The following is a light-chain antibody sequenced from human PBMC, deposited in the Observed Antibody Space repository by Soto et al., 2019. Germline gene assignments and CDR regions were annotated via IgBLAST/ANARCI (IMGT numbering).Light chain of an antibody. CDR3: QQYGSSPPIT. CDR1: QSVPRSH. J-gene: IGKJ5*01. Sequence: EIVLKQSPGTLSLSPGERATLSCRAIQSVPRSHLAWYQQKPGQAPRLLISGASSRATGIPDRFGGSGSGTDYTLTITRLEPEDFAVYYCQQYGSSPPITFGQGTRLEIK. V-gene: IGKV3-20*01. CDR2: GAS.